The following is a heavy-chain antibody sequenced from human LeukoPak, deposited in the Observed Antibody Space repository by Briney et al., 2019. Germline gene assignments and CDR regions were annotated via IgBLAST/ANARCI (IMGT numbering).Heavy chain of an antibody. CDR2: IIPIFGTA. Sequence: GASVKVSCKASGGTFSSYAISWVRQAPGQGLEWMGGIIPIFGTANYAQKFQGRVTITADESTSTAYMELSSLRSEDTAVYYCARGYRGTVTTHWFDPWGQGTLVTVSS. D-gene: IGHD4-11*01. J-gene: IGHJ5*02. V-gene: IGHV1-69*13. CDR1: GGTFSSYA. CDR3: ARGYRGTVTTHWFDP.